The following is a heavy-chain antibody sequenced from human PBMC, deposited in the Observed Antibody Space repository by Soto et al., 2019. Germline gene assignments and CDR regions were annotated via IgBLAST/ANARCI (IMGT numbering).Heavy chain of an antibody. CDR2: MNPNSGNT. J-gene: IGHJ3*02. D-gene: IGHD6-19*01. V-gene: IGHV1-8*01. CDR3: ARDLYSSGWYDI. CDR1: GYTFTSYD. Sequence: ASVKVSCKASGYTFTSYDINWVRQATGQGLEWMGWMNPNSGNTGYAQKFQGRVTMTRNTSISTAYMELSSLRSEDTAVYYCARDLYSSGWYDIWGQGTMVTVSS.